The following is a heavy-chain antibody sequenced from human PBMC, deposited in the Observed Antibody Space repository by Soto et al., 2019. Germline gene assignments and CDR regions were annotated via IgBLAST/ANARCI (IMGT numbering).Heavy chain of an antibody. CDR1: GFTVSRHY. V-gene: IGHV3-53*01. CDR3: ARKAGPTQFYYDS. J-gene: IGHJ4*02. CDR2: IYAAGST. D-gene: IGHD4-4*01. Sequence: GGSLRLSCAASGFTVSRHYISWVRQAPGKGLEWVSVIYAAGSTYYADSVKGRFTISRDNSKNIVYLQMDSLRAEDTAVYYCARKAGPTQFYYDSWGQGIWVTVSS.